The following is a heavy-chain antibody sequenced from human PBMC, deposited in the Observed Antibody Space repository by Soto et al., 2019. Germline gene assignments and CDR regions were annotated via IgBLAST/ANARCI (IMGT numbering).Heavy chain of an antibody. Sequence: ASVKVSCKASGYTFTNFGISWVRQAPGQGLEWMGWISTSSGQTNYAQKFQDRVTMTTDTSTSTAYMELRSLRSDDTALYYCARDWYCSSGRCSDCFDPWGQGTLVTVSS. J-gene: IGHJ5*02. CDR3: ARDWYCSSGRCSDCFDP. D-gene: IGHD2-15*01. CDR2: ISTSSGQT. CDR1: GYTFTNFG. V-gene: IGHV1-18*01.